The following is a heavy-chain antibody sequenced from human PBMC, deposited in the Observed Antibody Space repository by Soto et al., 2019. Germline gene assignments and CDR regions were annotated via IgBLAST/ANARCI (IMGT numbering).Heavy chain of an antibody. Sequence: PSETLSLTCAVSGGSVSRIHYYWTWIRQPPGKETERIGYMYYSGITNYNPSLKNRVNMSTDTSTNYFSLKLSSVTPADTAVYYCATDRVVGVTAFEIWGQGTMVT. CDR1: GGSVSRIHYY. D-gene: IGHD1-26*01. V-gene: IGHV4-61*01. J-gene: IGHJ3*02. CDR2: MYYSGIT. CDR3: ATDRVVGVTAFEI.